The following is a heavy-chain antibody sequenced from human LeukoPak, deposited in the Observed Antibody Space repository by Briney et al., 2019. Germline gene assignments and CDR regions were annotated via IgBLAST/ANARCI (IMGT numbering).Heavy chain of an antibody. CDR3: ARVPHSVTLGAIFLHYFDY. J-gene: IGHJ4*02. Sequence: PGGSLRLSCAASGFTFSSYSMNWVRQAPGKGLEGVSYISSSSSTIYYADSVKGRFTISRDNAKNSLYLQMNGLRAEDTAVYYCARVPHSVTLGAIFLHYFDYWGLGTLVTVSS. V-gene: IGHV3-48*01. CDR2: ISSSSSTI. CDR1: GFTFSSYS. D-gene: IGHD3-3*02.